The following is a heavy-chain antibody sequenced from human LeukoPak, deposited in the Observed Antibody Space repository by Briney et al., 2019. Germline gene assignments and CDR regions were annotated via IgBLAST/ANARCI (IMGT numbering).Heavy chain of an antibody. J-gene: IGHJ5*02. D-gene: IGHD1-26*01. Sequence: SETLSLTCTVPGGSIRSYYWSWVRPRPGKGLERIGYIYYSGSIMYNPSPQSRGSTAVDSSKNHSSPKLSSITAADTAVYYRERGVIVGTFARIPLFFSWGQGNPGTVSS. V-gene: IGHV4-59*01. CDR1: GGSIRSYY. CDR2: IYYSGSI. CDR3: ERGVIVGTFARIPLFFS.